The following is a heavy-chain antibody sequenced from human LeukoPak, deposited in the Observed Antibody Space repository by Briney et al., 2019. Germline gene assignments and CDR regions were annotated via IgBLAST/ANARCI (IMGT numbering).Heavy chain of an antibody. D-gene: IGHD3-10*01. CDR1: GFTFSSYS. V-gene: IGHV3-48*01. CDR3: ARSKGGITMIRGVPYYIDV. CDR2: ITSSSSTI. Sequence: GGSLRLSCAVSGFTFSSYSMNWVRQAPGKGLEWVSCITSSSSTIYYADSVKGRFTISRDTSKNTRYLQMNSLRAEDTAVYYCARSKGGITMIRGVPYYIDVWGKGTTVTVSS. J-gene: IGHJ6*03.